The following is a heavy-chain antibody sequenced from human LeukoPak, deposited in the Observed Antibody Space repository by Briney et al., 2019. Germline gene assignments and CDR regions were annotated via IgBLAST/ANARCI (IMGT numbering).Heavy chain of an antibody. CDR2: IYYSGST. V-gene: IGHV4-59*13. CDR3: ARVSWSGCPVWFDP. J-gene: IGHJ5*02. CDR1: GGSISSYY. Sequence: PSETLSLTCTVSGGSISSYYWSWIRQPPGKGLEWIGYIYYSGSTNYNPSLKSRVTISVDTSKNQFSLKLSSVTAADTAVYYCARVSWSGCPVWFDPWGQGTLVTVSS. D-gene: IGHD3-3*01.